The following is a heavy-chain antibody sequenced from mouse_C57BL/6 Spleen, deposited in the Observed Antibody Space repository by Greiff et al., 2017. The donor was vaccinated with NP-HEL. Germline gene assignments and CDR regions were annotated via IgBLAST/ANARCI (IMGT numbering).Heavy chain of an antibody. CDR1: GFSFNTYA. Sequence: EVQLVESGGGLVQPKGSLKLSCAASGFSFNTYAMNWVRQAPGKGLEWVARIRSKSNNYATYYADSVKDRFTNSRDDSESMLYLQMNNLKTEDTAMYYCVRHEVGAMDYWGQGTSVTVSS. CDR2: IRSKSNNYAT. CDR3: VRHEVGAMDY. V-gene: IGHV10-1*01. D-gene: IGHD3-1*01. J-gene: IGHJ4*01.